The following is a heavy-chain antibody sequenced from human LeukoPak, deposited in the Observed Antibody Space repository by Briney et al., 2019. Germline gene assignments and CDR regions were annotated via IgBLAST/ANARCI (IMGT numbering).Heavy chain of an antibody. CDR3: TTSLAYCVDDCYPTR. D-gene: IGHD2-21*02. Sequence: PGGSLRLSCAASGFTFSNAWMSWVRQAPGKGLEWVGRTKSKTVGGTTDYAAPVKGRFTISRDDSKNTVYLQMDSLKTEDTAVYYCTTSLAYCVDDCYPTRWGQGTPVTVSS. J-gene: IGHJ4*02. V-gene: IGHV3-15*01. CDR1: GFTFSNAW. CDR2: TKSKTVGGTT.